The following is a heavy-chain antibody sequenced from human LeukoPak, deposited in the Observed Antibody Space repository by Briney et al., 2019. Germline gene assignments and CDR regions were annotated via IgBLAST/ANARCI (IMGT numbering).Heavy chain of an antibody. V-gene: IGHV3-23*01. CDR3: ARRASYDGTIFYFDY. J-gene: IGHJ4*02. CDR1: GFTFSSYA. D-gene: IGHD3-22*01. CDR2: ISGNGGST. Sequence: GGSLRLSCAASGFTFSSYAMSWVRQAPGQGLEWVSTISGNGGSTYYADSVKGRFTISRDNSNNTMYLQINSLRSDDTAVYYRARRASYDGTIFYFDYWGLGTLVTVSS.